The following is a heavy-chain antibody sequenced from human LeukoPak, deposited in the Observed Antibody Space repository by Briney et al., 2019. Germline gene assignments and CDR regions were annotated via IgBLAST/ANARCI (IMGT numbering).Heavy chain of an antibody. J-gene: IGHJ3*02. CDR1: GGSISSYY. D-gene: IGHD5-24*01. CDR2: IYYSGST. CDR3: ARGVEMATDAFDI. V-gene: IGHV4-59*01. Sequence: SETLSLTCTVSGGSISSYYWSWIRQPPGKGLEWIGYIYYSGSTNYNPSLKSRVTISVDTSKNQFSLKLSSVTAADTAVYYCARGVEMATDAFDIWGQGTMVTVSS.